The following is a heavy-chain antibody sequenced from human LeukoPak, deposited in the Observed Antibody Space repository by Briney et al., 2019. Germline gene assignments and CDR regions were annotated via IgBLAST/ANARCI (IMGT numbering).Heavy chain of an antibody. D-gene: IGHD4-23*01. J-gene: IGHJ5*02. CDR1: NDSISSHY. Sequence: PSETLSLTCSVSNDSISSHYWSWIRQTPGKGLEWIGYINYSGTSSYNPSLQSRVAISVDTSKNQFSLKLTSVTAADTAVYYCARTLRGSMGGGFDPWGQGTLVTVSS. CDR2: INYSGTS. CDR3: ARTLRGSMGGGFDP. V-gene: IGHV4-59*11.